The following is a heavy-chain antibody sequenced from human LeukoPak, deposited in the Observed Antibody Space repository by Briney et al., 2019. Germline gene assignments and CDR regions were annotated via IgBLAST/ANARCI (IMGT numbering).Heavy chain of an antibody. Sequence: PGGSLRLSCAASGFTFSSYSMNWVRQAPGKGLEWVSSITSSSYIYYADSVKGRFTISRDNAKNSLYLQMNSLRAEDTAVYYCARERELLRAFDIRGQGTMVTVSS. CDR1: GFTFSSYS. J-gene: IGHJ3*02. CDR3: ARERELLRAFDI. CDR2: ITSSSYI. V-gene: IGHV3-21*01. D-gene: IGHD1-26*01.